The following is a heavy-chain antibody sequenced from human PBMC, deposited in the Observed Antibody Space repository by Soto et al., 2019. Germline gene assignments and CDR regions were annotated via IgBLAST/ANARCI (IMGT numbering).Heavy chain of an antibody. CDR2: SYYSGST. CDR1: GGSISSYY. Sequence: QVQLQESGPGLVKPSETLSLTCTVSGGSISSYYWSWIRQPPGKGLEWIGYSYYSGSTNYNPTLKSRVTISVDTSKNQFSLKLSSVTAADTAVYYCARNSVPYDYEEIGWFDPWGQGTLVTVSS. D-gene: IGHD4-17*01. CDR3: ARNSVPYDYEEIGWFDP. J-gene: IGHJ5*02. V-gene: IGHV4-59*01.